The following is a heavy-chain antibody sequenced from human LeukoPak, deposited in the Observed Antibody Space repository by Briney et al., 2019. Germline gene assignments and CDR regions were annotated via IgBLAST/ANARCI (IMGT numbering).Heavy chain of an antibody. CDR2: IYPGDSDT. D-gene: IGHD3-22*01. J-gene: IGHJ4*02. Sequence: GESLKISCKGSGYSFTSYWIGWVRQMPGKGLEWMGIIYPGDSDTRYSPSFQGQVTISADKSISTAYLQWSSLKASDTAMYYCARLPHYHDSSGYYVDYWGQGTLVTVSS. CDR1: GYSFTSYW. V-gene: IGHV5-51*01. CDR3: ARLPHYHDSSGYYVDY.